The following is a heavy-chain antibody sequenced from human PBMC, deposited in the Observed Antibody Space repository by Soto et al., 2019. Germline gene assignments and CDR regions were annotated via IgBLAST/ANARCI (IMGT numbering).Heavy chain of an antibody. CDR2: INAGNGNT. V-gene: IGHV1-3*01. CDR1: GYTFTNYA. J-gene: IGHJ5*02. D-gene: IGHD6-19*01. CDR3: ARADTSAWYLDWFDP. Sequence: ASVKVSCKASGYTFTNYAMHWVRQAPGQRLEWMGWINAGNGNTKYSQKFQGRVTITRDTSASTAYMELSSLRSEDTAVYYCARADTSAWYLDWFDPWGQGTLVTVS.